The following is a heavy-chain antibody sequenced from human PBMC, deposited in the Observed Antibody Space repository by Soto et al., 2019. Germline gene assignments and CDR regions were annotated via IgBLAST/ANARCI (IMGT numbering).Heavy chain of an antibody. J-gene: IGHJ6*02. V-gene: IGHV1-46*01. CDR3: ARDRNIVVVTAIHYYYYYYGMDV. CDR2: INPSGGST. Sequence: SVKVSCKASGYTFTSYYMHWVRQAPGQGLEWMGIINPSGGSTSYAQKFQGRVTMTRDTSTSTVYMELSSLRSEDTAVYYCARDRNIVVVTAIHYYYYYYGMDVWGQGTTVTVSS. D-gene: IGHD2-21*02. CDR1: GYTFTSYY.